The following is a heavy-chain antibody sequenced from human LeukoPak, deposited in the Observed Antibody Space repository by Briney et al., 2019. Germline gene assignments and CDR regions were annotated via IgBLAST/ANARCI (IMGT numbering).Heavy chain of an antibody. CDR2: ISAYNGNT. J-gene: IGHJ5*02. CDR1: GYTFTSYG. Sequence: ASVKVSCKASGYTFTSYGISWVRQAPGQGLEWMGWISAYNGNTNYAQKLQGRVTMTTDTSTSTAYMELRSLRSDDTAVYYCARVVLRYFDWLFGWFDPWGQGTLVTVSS. CDR3: ARVVLRYFDWLFGWFDP. D-gene: IGHD3-9*01. V-gene: IGHV1-18*01.